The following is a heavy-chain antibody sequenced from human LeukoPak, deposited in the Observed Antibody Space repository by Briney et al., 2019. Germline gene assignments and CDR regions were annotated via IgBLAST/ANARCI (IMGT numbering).Heavy chain of an antibody. Sequence: GGSLRLSCAASGFTFSSNWMHWVRQAPGKGLVWVSYINSDGSSTTHADSVKGRFTVSRDNAKNTLYLQMNSLRAEDTAIYYCVRYCSGGSCSDWGQGTLVTVSS. J-gene: IGHJ4*02. CDR2: INSDGSST. CDR3: VRYCSGGSCSD. CDR1: GFTFSSNW. V-gene: IGHV3-74*01. D-gene: IGHD2-15*01.